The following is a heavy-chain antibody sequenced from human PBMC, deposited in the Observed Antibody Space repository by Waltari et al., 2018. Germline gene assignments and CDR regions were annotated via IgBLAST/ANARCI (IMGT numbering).Heavy chain of an antibody. Sequence: EVQLVESGGGLVQPGGSLRLSCAASGFTFSSYWMSWVRQAPGKGLEWVANIKQDGSEKYDVDSVKGRFTISRDNAKNSLYLQMNSLRAEDTAVYYCARGQRRGVDEMTTVTTGYYYGMDVWGQGTTVTVSS. V-gene: IGHV3-7*01. CDR3: ARGQRRGVDEMTTVTTGYYYGMDV. D-gene: IGHD4-17*01. CDR2: IKQDGSEK. CDR1: GFTFSSYW. J-gene: IGHJ6*02.